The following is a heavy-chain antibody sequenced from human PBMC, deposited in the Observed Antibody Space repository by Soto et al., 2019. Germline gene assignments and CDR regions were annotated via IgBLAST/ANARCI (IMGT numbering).Heavy chain of an antibody. Sequence: EVQLVESGGGLVQPGGSLRLSCAVSGLTFSDNYMGWVRQAPGKGLDWVGRIRDRVHSYSTEYAASVKGRFTISRDDSRNSLSLQMNSLKMEDTAVFYFVSLWSVTGSRDYWGRGTLVTVSS. D-gene: IGHD1-20*01. J-gene: IGHJ4*02. CDR3: VSLWSVTGSRDY. CDR1: GLTFSDNY. CDR2: IRDRVHSYST. V-gene: IGHV3-72*01.